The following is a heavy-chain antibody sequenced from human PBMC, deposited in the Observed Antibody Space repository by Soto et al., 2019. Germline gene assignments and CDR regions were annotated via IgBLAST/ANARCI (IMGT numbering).Heavy chain of an antibody. J-gene: IGHJ4*02. CDR3: ARVGGGYDIFPGPQY. CDR2: ISYNGSTK. D-gene: IGHD3-9*01. Sequence: GGSLRLSCAASGFSLSDYSMNWVRQAPGKGLEWVSFISYNGSTKYYADSAKGRFTISRDNSKNTLYLQMNSLRAEDTAVYYCARVGGGYDIFPGPQYWGQGTLVTVSS. CDR1: GFSLSDYS. V-gene: IGHV3-30-3*01.